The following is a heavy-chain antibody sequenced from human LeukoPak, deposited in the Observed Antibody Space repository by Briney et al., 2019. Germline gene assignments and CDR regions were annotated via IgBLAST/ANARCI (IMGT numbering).Heavy chain of an antibody. CDR1: GYTFTSYG. D-gene: IGHD6-13*01. V-gene: IGHV1-18*01. CDR2: ISAYNGNT. J-gene: IGHJ4*02. Sequence: ASVKVSCKASGYTFTSYGISWVRQAPGQGLEWMGWISAYNGNTNYAQKLQGRVTMTTDTSTSTAYMELRSLRSDDTAVYYCARGRSIAAAGLLRYYFDYWGQGTLVTVSS. CDR3: ARGRSIAAAGLLRYYFDY.